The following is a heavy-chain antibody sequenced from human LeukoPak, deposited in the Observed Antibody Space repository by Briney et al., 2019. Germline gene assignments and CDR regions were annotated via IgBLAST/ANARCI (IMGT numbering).Heavy chain of an antibody. V-gene: IGHV1-2*02. CDR1: GYTFTGYY. Sequence: ASVKVSCKASGYTFTGYYMHWVRQAPGQGLEWMGWINPNSGGTRYSQKFQGRVTMTTDTSISTAYMELSGLTSDDTAVYYCAAPGYKYGYVLDHWGQGTLVTVSS. CDR3: AAPGYKYGYVLDH. CDR2: INPNSGGT. J-gene: IGHJ4*02. D-gene: IGHD5-18*01.